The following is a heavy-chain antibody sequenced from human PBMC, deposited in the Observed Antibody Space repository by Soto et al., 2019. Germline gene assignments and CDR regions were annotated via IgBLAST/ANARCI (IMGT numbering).Heavy chain of an antibody. V-gene: IGHV4-34*01. CDR1: GGSFSDYY. CDR2: INHSGST. D-gene: IGHD3-3*01. CDR3: ARQARVNYYYYMDV. J-gene: IGHJ6*03. Sequence: SETLSLTCAVYGGSFSDYYWSWIRQSPGKGLEWIGEINHSGSTNYNPSLKSRVTISVDTSKNQFSLKLSSVTAADTAVYYCARQARVNYYYYMDVWGKGTTVTVSS.